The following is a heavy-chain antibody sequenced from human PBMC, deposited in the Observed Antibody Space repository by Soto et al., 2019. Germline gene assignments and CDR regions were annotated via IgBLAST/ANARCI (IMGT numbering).Heavy chain of an antibody. J-gene: IGHJ4*02. D-gene: IGHD3-22*01. CDR3: ARGRDFYDSSGYTFNFDY. CDR2: INHSGST. Sequence: SETLSLTCAVYGGSFSGYYWSWIRQPPGKGLEWIGEINHSGSTNYNPSLKSRVTISVDTSKNQFSLKLSSVTAADTAVYYCARGRDFYDSSGYTFNFDYWGQGTLVTVSS. CDR1: GGSFSGYY. V-gene: IGHV4-34*01.